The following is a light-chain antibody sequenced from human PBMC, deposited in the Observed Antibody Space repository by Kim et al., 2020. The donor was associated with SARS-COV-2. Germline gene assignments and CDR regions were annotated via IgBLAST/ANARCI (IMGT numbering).Light chain of an antibody. V-gene: IGKV1-39*01. J-gene: IGKJ4*01. CDR3: QQSYLTPLT. CDR1: QSISTY. Sequence: ASVGDRVTLTCRASQSISTYLNWDQQKPGTAPKVLIYAASSLPSGVPSRFSGGGSGTDFTLTISSVQPEDCATYYCQQSYLTPLTFGGGTKVDIK. CDR2: AAS.